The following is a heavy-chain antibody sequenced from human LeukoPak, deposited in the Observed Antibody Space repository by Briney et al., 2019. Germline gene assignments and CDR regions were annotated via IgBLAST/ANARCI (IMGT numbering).Heavy chain of an antibody. CDR1: GYTVSSYA. CDR2: INAGNGNT. CDR3: AIGYCSGGSCYVFDY. Sequence: ASVKVSCKASGYTVSSYAMHWVRQAPGQRLEWMGWINAGNGNTKYSQKFQGRVTITRDTSASTAYMELSSLRSEDTAVYYCAIGYCSGGSCYVFDYWGQGTLVTVSS. J-gene: IGHJ4*02. V-gene: IGHV1-3*01. D-gene: IGHD2-15*01.